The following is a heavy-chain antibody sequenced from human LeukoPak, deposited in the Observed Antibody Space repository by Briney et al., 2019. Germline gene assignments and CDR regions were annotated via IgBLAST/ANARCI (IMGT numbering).Heavy chain of an antibody. CDR2: IWYDGSNK. CDR3: AKDADLYYYDSSGYLDY. Sequence: GGSLRLSCAASGFTFSSYGMHWVRQAPGKGLEWVAVIWYDGSNKYYADSAKGRFTISRDNSKNTLYLQMNSLRAEDTAVYYCAKDADLYYYDSSGYLDYWGQGTLVTVSS. D-gene: IGHD3-22*01. J-gene: IGHJ4*02. CDR1: GFTFSSYG. V-gene: IGHV3-33*06.